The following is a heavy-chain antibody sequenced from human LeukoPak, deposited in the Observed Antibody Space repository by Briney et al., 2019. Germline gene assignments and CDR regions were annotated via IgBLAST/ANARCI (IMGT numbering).Heavy chain of an antibody. V-gene: IGHV1-69*04. CDR1: GGTFSSYA. CDR2: IIPILGIA. CDR3: ARDKGSCSSTSCSHNWFDP. J-gene: IGHJ5*02. D-gene: IGHD2-2*01. Sequence: GASVKVSCKASGGTFSSYAISWVRQAPGQGLEWMGRIIPILGIANYAQKFQGRVTITADKSTSTAYMELSSLRSEDTAVYYCARDKGSCSSTSCSHNWFDPWGQGTLVTVSS.